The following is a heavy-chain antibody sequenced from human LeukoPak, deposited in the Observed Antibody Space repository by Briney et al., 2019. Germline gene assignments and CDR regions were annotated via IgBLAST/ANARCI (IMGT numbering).Heavy chain of an antibody. CDR3: ARWQEGSGTYYIDY. Sequence: ASVTVSFKASGYIFTGYYMKWVRQAPGQGLGWMGWLHPNSGGTNYAQKFQGRITLTRDTSISTAYMELSSLTSDDTAVYFCARWQEGSGTYYIDYWGQGTLVTVSS. CDR2: LHPNSGGT. J-gene: IGHJ4*02. CDR1: GYIFTGYY. D-gene: IGHD3-10*01. V-gene: IGHV1-2*02.